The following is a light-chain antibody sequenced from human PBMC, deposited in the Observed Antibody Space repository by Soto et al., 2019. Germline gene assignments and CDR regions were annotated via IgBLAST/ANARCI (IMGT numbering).Light chain of an antibody. Sequence: DIQLTHSPSFLSASVGDRVTITCRASQGISSYLAWYQQKPGKAPKLLIYAASTLQSGVPSRFSGSGSGTEFTLTISSLQPQDFATYYSQQLNSYPITFAQGKRLET. CDR1: QGISSY. V-gene: IGKV1-9*01. J-gene: IGKJ5*01. CDR3: QQLNSYPIT. CDR2: AAS.